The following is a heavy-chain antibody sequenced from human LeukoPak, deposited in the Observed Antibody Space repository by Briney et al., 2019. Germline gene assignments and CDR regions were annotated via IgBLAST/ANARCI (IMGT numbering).Heavy chain of an antibody. J-gene: IGHJ4*02. Sequence: SETLYLTCTVSGGSISSGGYYWSWIRQHPGKGLEWIGYIYYSGSTYYNPSLKSRVTISVDTSKNQFSLKLSSVTAADTAVYYCARSGGSHGDGYKQQGVAFDYWGQGTLVTVSS. CDR1: GGSISSGGYY. V-gene: IGHV4-31*03. CDR3: ARSGGSHGDGYKQQGVAFDY. CDR2: IYYSGST. D-gene: IGHD5-24*01.